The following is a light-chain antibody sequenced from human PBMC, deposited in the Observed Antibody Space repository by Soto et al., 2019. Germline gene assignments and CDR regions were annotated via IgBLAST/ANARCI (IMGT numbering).Light chain of an antibody. CDR1: QSVCSF. Sequence: EIVLTQSPATLSLSPGERATLSCRASQSVCSFLAWYQQIPGQPPRLLIYDTSITATGIPASFSGSGAGTALTLTTSTLEPEDFAVYYCQQRNSWPPTFTFGQGTRLEI. CDR2: DTS. CDR3: QQRNSWPPTFT. V-gene: IGKV3-11*01. J-gene: IGKJ5*01.